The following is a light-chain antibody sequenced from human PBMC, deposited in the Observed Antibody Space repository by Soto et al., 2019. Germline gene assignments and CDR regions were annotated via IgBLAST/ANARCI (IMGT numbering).Light chain of an antibody. V-gene: IGKV3-20*01. J-gene: IGKJ5*01. CDR3: QQYGSSPIT. Sequence: EIIMTQSPAPLAVSLREIATPSCRASQSVSSNLAWYQQKPGQAPRLIIYGASSRATGIPDRLSGSGSGTDFTLTISRLEPEDFAVYYCQQYGSSPITFGQGTRLEIK. CDR1: QSVSSN. CDR2: GAS.